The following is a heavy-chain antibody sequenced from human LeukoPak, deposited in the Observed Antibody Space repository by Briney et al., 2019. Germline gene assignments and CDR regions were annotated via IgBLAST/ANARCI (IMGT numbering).Heavy chain of an antibody. V-gene: IGHV3-53*01. J-gene: IGHJ6*03. Sequence: GGSLRLSCAASGFTVSSNYMSWVRQAPGKGLEWVSVIYSGGSTYYADSVEGRFTISRDNSKNTLYLQMNSLRVEDTAVYYCAGNYYYYMDVWGKGTTVTVSS. CDR1: GFTVSSNY. CDR2: IYSGGST. CDR3: AGNYYYYMDV.